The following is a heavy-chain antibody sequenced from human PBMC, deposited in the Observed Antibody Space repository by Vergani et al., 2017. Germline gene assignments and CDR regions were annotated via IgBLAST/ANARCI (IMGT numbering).Heavy chain of an antibody. D-gene: IGHD6-19*01. J-gene: IGHJ3*02. CDR1: GFTFSSYA. CDR3: AKGRAVASDAFDI. CDR2: ISGSGGRT. V-gene: IGHV3-23*01. Sequence: EVQLLESGGGLVQPGGSLRLSCAASGFTFSSYAMSWVRQAPGKGLEWVSAISGSGGRTYYADSVKGRFTISRDNSKNTMYLQMNSLRAEDTAVYYCAKGRAVASDAFDIWGQGTMVTVSS.